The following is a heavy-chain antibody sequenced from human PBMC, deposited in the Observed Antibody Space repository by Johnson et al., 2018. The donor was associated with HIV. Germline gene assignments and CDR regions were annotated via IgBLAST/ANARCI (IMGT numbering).Heavy chain of an antibody. CDR2: LNWNGGST. V-gene: IGHV3-20*04. Sequence: VQLVESGGVMVQPGGSLRLSCAVSGFTFDNYAMHWVRQAPGKGLEWVSGLNWNGGSTGYADSVKGRFTISRDDSKSTLYLQMSSLRGEDTAVYYCAKDSQWELPDAFDIWGQGTMVTVSS. J-gene: IGHJ3*02. CDR3: AKDSQWELPDAFDI. CDR1: GFTFDNYA. D-gene: IGHD1-26*01.